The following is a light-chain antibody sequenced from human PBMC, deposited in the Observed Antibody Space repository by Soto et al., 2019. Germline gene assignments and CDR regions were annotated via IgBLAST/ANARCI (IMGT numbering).Light chain of an antibody. J-gene: IGKJ1*01. CDR1: QSINYL. V-gene: IGKV1-5*01. CDR3: QQYKTYSWT. CDR2: DAS. Sequence: DIQMTQSPSTLSASVGERVTISCRANQSINYLLAWCRQTPGKAPKILIYDASTLESGVPSRFRGSGAGTECTRPISSLQPDDVATYYCQQYKTYSWTFGQGTKVDIK.